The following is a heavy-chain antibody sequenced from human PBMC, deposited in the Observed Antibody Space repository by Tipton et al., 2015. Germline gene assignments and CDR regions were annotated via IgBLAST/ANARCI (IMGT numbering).Heavy chain of an antibody. CDR3: AREVRYCAGGSCYSLDH. D-gene: IGHD2-15*01. Sequence: TLSLTCTVSGGSITSSNYYWDWVRQPPGKGLEWIGNTYDSGRTSYNPSLSRRVTISVDMSKNDFSLRLSSVTAADTAVYYCAREVRYCAGGSCYSLDHWGQGALVTVSS. CDR1: GGSITSSNYY. J-gene: IGHJ4*02. V-gene: IGHV4-39*02. CDR2: TYDSGRT.